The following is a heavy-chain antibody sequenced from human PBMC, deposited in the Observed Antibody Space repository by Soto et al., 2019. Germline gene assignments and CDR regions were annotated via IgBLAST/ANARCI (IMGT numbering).Heavy chain of an antibody. CDR3: ARLPQGVWFGELSESVDY. V-gene: IGHV1-3*01. Sequence: ASVKVSCKASGYTFSSYAMHWVRQAPGQRLEWMGWINAGNGNTKYSQKFQGRVTITRDTSASTVYMELSSLRSEDTAVYYCARLPQGVWFGELSESVDYWGQGTLVTVSS. CDR1: GYTFSSYA. D-gene: IGHD3-10*01. CDR2: INAGNGNT. J-gene: IGHJ4*02.